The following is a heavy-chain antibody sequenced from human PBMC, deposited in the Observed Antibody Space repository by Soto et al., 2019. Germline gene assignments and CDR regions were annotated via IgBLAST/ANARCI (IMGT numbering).Heavy chain of an antibody. D-gene: IGHD6-6*01. CDR3: ARGLPFYLHSSSPPFQH. CDR2: ISYDGSNK. Sequence: QVQLVESGGGVVQPGRSLRLSCAASGFTFSSYAMHWVRQAPGKGLEWVAVISYDGSNKYYAGSVKGRFTISRDNSKNTLYLQMNSLRAEDTAVYYCARGLPFYLHSSSPPFQHWGQGTLVTVSS. J-gene: IGHJ1*01. V-gene: IGHV3-30-3*01. CDR1: GFTFSSYA.